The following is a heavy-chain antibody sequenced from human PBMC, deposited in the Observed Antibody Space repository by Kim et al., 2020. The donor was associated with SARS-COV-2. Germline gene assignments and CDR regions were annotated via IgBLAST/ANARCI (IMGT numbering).Heavy chain of an antibody. CDR1: GGSISSSSYY. Sequence: SETLSLTCTVSGGSISSSSYYWGWIRQPPGKGLEWIGSIYYSGSTYYNPSLKSRVTISVDTSKNQFSLKLSSVTAADTAVYYCARDPVVTDPMDDYWGQG. D-gene: IGHD3-22*01. V-gene: IGHV4-39*07. CDR2: IYYSGST. J-gene: IGHJ4*02. CDR3: ARDPVVTDPMDDY.